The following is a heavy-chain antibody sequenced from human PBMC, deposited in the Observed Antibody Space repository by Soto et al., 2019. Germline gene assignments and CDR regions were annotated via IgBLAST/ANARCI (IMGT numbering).Heavy chain of an antibody. D-gene: IGHD7-27*01. V-gene: IGHV3-43*01. CDR1: GFTFDDYT. CDR3: AKLASGLNWGSSVY. J-gene: IGHJ4*02. Sequence: GGSLRLSCAASGFTFDDYTMHWVRQAPGKGLEWVSLISWDGGSTYYADSVKGRFTISRDNSKNSLYLQMNSLRTEDTALYYCAKLASGLNWGSSVYWGQGTLVTLSS. CDR2: ISWDGGST.